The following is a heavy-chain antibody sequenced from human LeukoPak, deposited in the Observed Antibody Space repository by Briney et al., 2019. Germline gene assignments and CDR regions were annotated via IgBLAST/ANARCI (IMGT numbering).Heavy chain of an antibody. CDR3: AKDARQRFGGWFDP. CDR1: GFTSSTYP. D-gene: IGHD5-24*01. V-gene: IGHV3-23*01. J-gene: IGHJ5*02. Sequence: GGSLRLSCAASGFTSSTYPTSWVRQAPGKGLEWVSGIGGSGGSTYYADSVKGRFTISRDNSKNTLYLQMNSLRAEDTAVYYCAKDARQRFGGWFDPWGQGTLVIVSS. CDR2: IGGSGGST.